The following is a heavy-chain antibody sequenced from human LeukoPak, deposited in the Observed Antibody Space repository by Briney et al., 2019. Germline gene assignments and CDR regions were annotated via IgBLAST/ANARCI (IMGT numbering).Heavy chain of an antibody. Sequence: ASVKVSCKASGCTFTTYGISWVRQAPGQGLEWMGWISAHNGNTNYAQEVQGRVTMTTDTSTSTAYMELRSLRSDDTAVYYCAREITYYDFWSGYYEGESYFDYWGQGTLVTVSS. D-gene: IGHD3-3*01. CDR3: AREITYYDFWSGYYEGESYFDY. V-gene: IGHV1-18*01. CDR1: GCTFTTYG. J-gene: IGHJ4*02. CDR2: ISAHNGNT.